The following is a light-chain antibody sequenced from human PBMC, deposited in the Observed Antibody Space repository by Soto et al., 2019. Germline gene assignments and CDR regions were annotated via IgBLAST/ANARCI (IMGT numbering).Light chain of an antibody. V-gene: IGKV3-20*01. CDR1: QSIRSSY. J-gene: IGKJ1*01. CDR2: GPS. CDR3: QQYVSSPWT. Sequence: IVLTKSPGTLALSPLERATLSCRASQSIRSSYLAWYQQKPGQAPRLLIYGPSSRATGIPDRFSGSGSGTDFTLTISRLGPEDFAVYYCQQYVSSPWTFGQGTKVDIK.